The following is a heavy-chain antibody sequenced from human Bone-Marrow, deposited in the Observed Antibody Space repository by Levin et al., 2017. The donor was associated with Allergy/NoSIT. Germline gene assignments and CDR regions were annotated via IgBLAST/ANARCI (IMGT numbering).Heavy chain of an antibody. J-gene: IGHJ4*02. D-gene: IGHD6-19*01. Sequence: GGSLRLSCAASGFTFDDYAMHWVRQAPGKGLEWVSGISWNSGSRGYADSVKGRFTISRDNAKNSLYLQMNSLRPEDTALYYCARDKRADTPYYLDDWGQGTLVTVSS. CDR1: GFTFDDYA. CDR2: ISWNSGSR. CDR3: ARDKRADTPYYLDD. V-gene: IGHV3-9*01.